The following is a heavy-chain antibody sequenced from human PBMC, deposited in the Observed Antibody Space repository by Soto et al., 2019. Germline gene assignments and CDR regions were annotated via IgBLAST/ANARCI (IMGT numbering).Heavy chain of an antibody. CDR3: ARDTSYYGSGSYYLDY. Sequence: LRLPKAASWFTCISYGMRCILQAPGKGLEWVAVIWYDGSNKYYADSVKGRFTISRDNSKNTLYLQMNSLRAEDTAVFYCARDTSYYGSGSYYLDYWGQGTLVTVSS. CDR1: WFTCISYG. V-gene: IGHV3-33*08. D-gene: IGHD3-10*01. CDR2: IWYDGSNK. J-gene: IGHJ4*02.